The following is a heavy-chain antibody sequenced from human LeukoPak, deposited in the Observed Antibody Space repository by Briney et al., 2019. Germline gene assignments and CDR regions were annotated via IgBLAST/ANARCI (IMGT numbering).Heavy chain of an antibody. V-gene: IGHV3-30-3*01. J-gene: IGHJ3*02. Sequence: GGSLRLSCAASGFTFSSYAMHWVRQAPGKGLEWVAVISYDGSNKYYADSVKGRFTISRDNSKNTLYLQMNSLRSDDTAVYYCARDGAFDIWGQGTMVTVSS. CDR3: ARDGAFDI. CDR1: GFTFSSYA. CDR2: ISYDGSNK.